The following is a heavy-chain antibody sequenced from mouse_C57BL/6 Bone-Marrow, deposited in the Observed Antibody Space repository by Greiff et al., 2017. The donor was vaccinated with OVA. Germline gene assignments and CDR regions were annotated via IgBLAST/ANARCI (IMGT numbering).Heavy chain of an antibody. CDR3: ARGYGREGGFAY. J-gene: IGHJ3*01. D-gene: IGHD1-1*01. CDR2: IYPGSGNT. Sequence: QVQLKESGAELVRPGASVKLSCKASGYTFTDYYINWVKQRPGQGLEWIARIYPGSGNTYYNEKFKGKATLTAEKSSSTAYMQLSSLTSEDSAVYFCARGYGREGGFAYWGQGTLVTVSA. CDR1: GYTFTDYY. V-gene: IGHV1-76*01.